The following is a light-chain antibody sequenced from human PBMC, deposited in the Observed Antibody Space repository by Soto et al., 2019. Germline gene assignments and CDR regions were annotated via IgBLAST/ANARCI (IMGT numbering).Light chain of an antibody. V-gene: IGKV1-5*03. CDR3: QQYNSQWT. CDR1: QSISSW. CDR2: KAS. J-gene: IGKJ1*01. Sequence: DIQMTQSPSTLSASVGARVPITCRASQSISSWLAWYQQKPGRAPKLLIYKASSLESGVPSRFSGSGSGTEFTLTISSLQPDDFATYYCQQYNSQWTFGQGTKADIK.